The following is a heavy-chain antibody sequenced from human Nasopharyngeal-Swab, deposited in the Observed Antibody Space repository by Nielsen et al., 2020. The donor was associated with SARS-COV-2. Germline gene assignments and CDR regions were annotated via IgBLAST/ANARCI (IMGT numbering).Heavy chain of an antibody. CDR2: INQSGST. CDR1: GGSFSGYY. Sequence: SETLSLTCAGYGGSFSGYYWSWIRQPPGKGLEWIGKINQSGSTTYNPSLKSRFTMSVDTSKNPFTRKLGSVTAADTAGYYCARATPEYDILTGYLGWGQGTLVTVSS. D-gene: IGHD3-9*01. CDR3: ARATPEYDILTGYLG. J-gene: IGHJ4*02. V-gene: IGHV4-34*01.